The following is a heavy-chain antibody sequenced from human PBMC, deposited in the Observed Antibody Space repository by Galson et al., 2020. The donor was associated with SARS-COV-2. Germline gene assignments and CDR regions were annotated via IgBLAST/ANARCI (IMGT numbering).Heavy chain of an antibody. J-gene: IGHJ6*02. CDR1: GFTFSDYY. Sequence: NSGGSLRLSCAASGFTFSDYYMSWIRQAPGKGLEWVSYISSSGSTIYYADSVKGRFTISRDNAKNSLYLQMNSLRAEDTAVYYCARDLYCSSTSCQSYGRDVWGQGTTVTVSS. D-gene: IGHD2-2*01. CDR2: ISSSGSTI. CDR3: ARDLYCSSTSCQSYGRDV. V-gene: IGHV3-11*01.